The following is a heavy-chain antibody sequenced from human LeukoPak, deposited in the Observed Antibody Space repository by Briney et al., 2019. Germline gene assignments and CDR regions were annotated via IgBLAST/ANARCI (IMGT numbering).Heavy chain of an antibody. Sequence: ASVKVSCKVSGSSLTDLNMQWVSQAAGKGLECMGGFDPEQGKPIYAQKFQGRVTMTEQTATATAYMELTSLRSDDTALYYCATRSGDFWSGYENWGQGTLVTVSS. CDR3: ATRSGDFWSGYEN. D-gene: IGHD3-3*01. J-gene: IGHJ4*02. CDR2: FDPEQGKP. V-gene: IGHV1-24*01. CDR1: GSSLTDLN.